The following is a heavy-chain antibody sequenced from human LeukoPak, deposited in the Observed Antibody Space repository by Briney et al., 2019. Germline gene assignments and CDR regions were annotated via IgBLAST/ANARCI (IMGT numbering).Heavy chain of an antibody. J-gene: IGHJ4*02. D-gene: IGHD3-10*01. Sequence: GGSLRHSCAASGFTFSSYEMNWVRQAPGQGLEWVSDISSSGSTIYYADSVKGRFTISRDNAKNSLYLQMNSLRAEDTAVYYCAKILLWFGELPYYFDYWGQGTLVTVSS. CDR1: GFTFSSYE. V-gene: IGHV3-48*03. CDR3: AKILLWFGELPYYFDY. CDR2: ISSSGSTI.